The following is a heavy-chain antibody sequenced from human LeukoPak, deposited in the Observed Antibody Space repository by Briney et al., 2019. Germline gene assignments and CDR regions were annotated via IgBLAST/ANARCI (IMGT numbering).Heavy chain of an antibody. CDR3: AKEGRSLQTY. V-gene: IGHV3-23*01. D-gene: IGHD5-24*01. CDR2: ISGSGGST. Sequence: GGSLRLSCAASGFTFSSYAMSWVRQAPGKGLEWVSAISGSGGSTYYADSVKGRFTISRDNAKNSLYLQMNSLRVEDTAVYYCAKEGRSLQTYWGQGTLVTVSS. CDR1: GFTFSSYA. J-gene: IGHJ4*02.